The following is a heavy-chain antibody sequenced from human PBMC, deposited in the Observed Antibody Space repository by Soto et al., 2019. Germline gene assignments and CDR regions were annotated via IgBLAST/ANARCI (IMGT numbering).Heavy chain of an antibody. CDR2: ITNRGTHT. V-gene: IGHV3-21*06. CDR1: RFSFSSYT. Sequence: PGGTLRLSCTASRFSFSSYTMNSVRHPPGQGLQWVASITNRGTHTFSTDSVKGRLTLSRDQHKNSLYLQMNKLKTEDTATYCCARAHEVAWFDSWGLGTLVTVS. D-gene: IGHD2-15*01. J-gene: IGHJ5*01. CDR3: ARAHEVAWFDS.